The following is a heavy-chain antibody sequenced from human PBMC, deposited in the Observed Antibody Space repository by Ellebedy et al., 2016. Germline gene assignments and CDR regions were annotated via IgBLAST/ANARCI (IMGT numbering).Heavy chain of an antibody. CDR3: VRASYHFDY. J-gene: IGHJ4*02. CDR2: INGDGSDT. V-gene: IGHV3-74*01. CDR1: GFTFSSHS. Sequence: GGSLRLSCAASGFTFSSHSMYWVRQAPGKGLVWVPRINGDGSDTTYAESVKGRFTISRDNAKNTLFLQMNSLRAEDTAVYYCVRASYHFDYWGQGTLVTVSS.